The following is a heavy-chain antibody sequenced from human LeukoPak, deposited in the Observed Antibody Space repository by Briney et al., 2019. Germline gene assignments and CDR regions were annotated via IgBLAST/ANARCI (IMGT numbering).Heavy chain of an antibody. CDR2: ISYDGSNK. D-gene: IGHD3-22*01. J-gene: IGHJ4*02. V-gene: IGHV3-30*18. CDR3: AKSPYYDSSIDY. CDR1: GFTFSSYG. Sequence: PGRSLRLSCAASGFTFSSYGMHWVRQAPGKGLEWVAVISYDGSNKYYADSAKGRFTISRDNSKNTLYPQMNSLRAEDTAVYYCAKSPYYDSSIDYWGQGTLVTVSS.